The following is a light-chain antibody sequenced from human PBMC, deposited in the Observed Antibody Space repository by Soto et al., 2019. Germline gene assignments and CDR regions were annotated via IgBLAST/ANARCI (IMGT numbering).Light chain of an antibody. Sequence: EIVMTQSPAPLSVSPGERATHSCRASQTVTSNLAWYQQKPGQTPRLLIYGASTMATGFPARFSGSGSGTEFTLTISRLEPEDFAVYYCQQYGSSITFGQGTRLEI. CDR3: QQYGSSIT. CDR2: GAS. V-gene: IGKV3-15*01. CDR1: QTVTSN. J-gene: IGKJ5*01.